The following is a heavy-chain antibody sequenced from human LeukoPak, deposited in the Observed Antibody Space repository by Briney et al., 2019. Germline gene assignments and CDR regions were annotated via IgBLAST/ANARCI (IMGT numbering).Heavy chain of an antibody. CDR2: IPASGPKT. V-gene: IGHV3-23*01. Sequence: GGSLRLSCAASGFTFSSSAMGWVRRAPQKGLEGVSAIPASGPKTYYTGSVRGRFTISRDNSKNTVYLQMQSLRAEDTAVYYCVKEASKTFGIYTADYWGQGTLVTVSS. J-gene: IGHJ4*02. CDR1: GFTFSSSA. CDR3: VKEASKTFGIYTADY. D-gene: IGHD3-16*01.